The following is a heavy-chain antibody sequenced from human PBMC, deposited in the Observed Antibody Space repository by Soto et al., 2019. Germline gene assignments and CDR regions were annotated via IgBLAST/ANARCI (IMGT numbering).Heavy chain of an antibody. J-gene: IGHJ4*02. V-gene: IGHV4-30-4*01. CDR1: GGSISSGDCY. CDR2: IYYSGST. D-gene: IGHD3-3*01. Sequence: SETLSLTCTVSGGSISSGDCYWSWIRQPPGKGLEWIGYIYYSGSTYYNPSLKSRVTISVDTSKNQFSLKLSSVTAADTAVYYCARVRRKPIFGVFIIPYYFDYWGQGTLVTVSS. CDR3: ARVRRKPIFGVFIIPYYFDY.